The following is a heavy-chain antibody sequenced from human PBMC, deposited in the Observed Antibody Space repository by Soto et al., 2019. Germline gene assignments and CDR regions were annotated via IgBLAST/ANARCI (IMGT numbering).Heavy chain of an antibody. CDR1: GGSISSYY. CDR3: GRHLLLYYYDSSGYYLRDAFDI. D-gene: IGHD3-22*01. CDR2: ISYSGST. V-gene: IGHV4-59*08. J-gene: IGHJ3*02. Sequence: PSETLSLTCTVSGGSISSYYWSWIRQPPGKGLEGIGYISYSGSTNYNPALKSRVTISVDTSKNQFSLKLSSVTAADTAVYYCGRHLLLYYYDSSGYYLRDAFDIWGQGTMVTVSS.